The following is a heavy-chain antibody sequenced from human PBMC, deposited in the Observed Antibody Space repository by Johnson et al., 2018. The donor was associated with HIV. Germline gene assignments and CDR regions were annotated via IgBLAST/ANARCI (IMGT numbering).Heavy chain of an antibody. CDR3: THYSGSFYMGAFDI. CDR1: GFTFSSYW. Sequence: VQLVESGGGLVQPGGSLRLSCAASGFTFSSYWMSWVRQAPGKGLEWVANIKQDGSEKYYVDSVKGRFTISRDNTKNSLYLQMNSLRAEDTALSYCTHYSGSFYMGAFDIWGQGTMVTVSS. D-gene: IGHD1-26*01. V-gene: IGHV3-7*03. J-gene: IGHJ3*02. CDR2: IKQDGSEK.